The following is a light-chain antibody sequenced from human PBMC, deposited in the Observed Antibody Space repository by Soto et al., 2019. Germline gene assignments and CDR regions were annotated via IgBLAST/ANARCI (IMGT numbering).Light chain of an antibody. J-gene: IGKJ1*01. CDR1: QSISSY. V-gene: IGKV1-39*01. CDR2: AAS. CDR3: LQVHVYPWT. Sequence: DIQITQSPSSLSASVGDRVTITCRASQSISSYLNWYQQKPGKAPKLLIYAASSLQIGVPSRFSGSGSGTDFTLTISSLQPEDFATYYSLQVHVYPWTFGQGTKVDIK.